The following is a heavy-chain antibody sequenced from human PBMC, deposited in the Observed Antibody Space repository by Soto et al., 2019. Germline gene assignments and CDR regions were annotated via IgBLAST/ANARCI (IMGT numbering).Heavy chain of an antibody. CDR1: GFSLSTSGMC. D-gene: IGHD1-1*01. Sequence: SGPTLVNPTQTLTLTCTFSGFSLSTSGMCVSWIRQPPGKALEWLALIDWDDDKYYSTSLKTRLTISKDTSKNQVVLTMTNMDPVDTATYYCAWNEKYNRNYYYYGMDVWGQGTTVTVSS. V-gene: IGHV2-70*01. CDR2: IDWDDDK. J-gene: IGHJ6*02. CDR3: AWNEKYNRNYYYYGMDV.